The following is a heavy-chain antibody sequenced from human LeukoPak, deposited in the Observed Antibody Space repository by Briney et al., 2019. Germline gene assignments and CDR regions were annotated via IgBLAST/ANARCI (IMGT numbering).Heavy chain of an antibody. CDR3: ARVGIAVADTDY. J-gene: IGHJ4*02. V-gene: IGHV3-30*02. CDR2: IRYDGSDK. CDR1: GFIFSGHG. Sequence: GGSLRLSCAASGFIFSGHGMHWVRQAPGKGLEWVAFIRYDGSDKYYADSVKGRFTISRDNAKNSLYLQMNSLRAEDTAVYYCARVGIAVADTDYWGQGTLVTVSP. D-gene: IGHD6-19*01.